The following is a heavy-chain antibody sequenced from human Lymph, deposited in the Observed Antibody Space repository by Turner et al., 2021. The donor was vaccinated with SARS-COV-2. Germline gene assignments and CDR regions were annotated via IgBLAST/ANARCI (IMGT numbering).Heavy chain of an antibody. Sequence: EVQLVETGGGLIQPGGSLRLSCAASGIIVSRNYMNWVRQAPGKGLEWVSVIYSGGTTYDADSVKGRFTISRDNSKNTLYLKMNSLRVEDTAVYDCARDLGTYGMDVWGQGTTVTVSS. CDR1: GIIVSRNY. D-gene: IGHD6-13*01. V-gene: IGHV3-53*02. CDR3: ARDLGTYGMDV. J-gene: IGHJ6*02. CDR2: IYSGGTT.